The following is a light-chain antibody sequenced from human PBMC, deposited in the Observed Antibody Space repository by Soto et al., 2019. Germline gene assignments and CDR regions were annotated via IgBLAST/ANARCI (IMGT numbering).Light chain of an antibody. CDR1: QSVSSN. CDR3: QQYNNWPPT. J-gene: IGKJ2*01. CDR2: GAS. Sequence: EIVMTQSTATLSVSPGERATLSCRASQSVSSNLVWYQQKRGQAPRLLIYGASTRATGIPARFSGSGSGTEFTLSISRLLSEDFAVYYCQQYNNWPPTFGQGTKLEIK. V-gene: IGKV3-15*01.